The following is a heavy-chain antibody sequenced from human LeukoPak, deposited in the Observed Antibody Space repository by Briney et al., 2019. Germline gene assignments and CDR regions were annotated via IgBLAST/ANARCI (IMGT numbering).Heavy chain of an antibody. D-gene: IGHD2-21*01. CDR2: IYYSGST. V-gene: IGHV4-59*08. Sequence: SETLTLTCTVSGGSISSYYWRWIRQPPGKGLEWIGYIYYSGSTNYNPSLKSRVTISVDTSKNQFSLKLSSVTAADTAVYYCARLVVVDAFDIWGQGTMVTVSS. CDR3: ARLVVVDAFDI. CDR1: GGSISSYY. J-gene: IGHJ3*02.